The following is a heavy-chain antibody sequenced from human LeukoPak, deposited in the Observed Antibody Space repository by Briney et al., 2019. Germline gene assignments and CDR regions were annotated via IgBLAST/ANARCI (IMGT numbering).Heavy chain of an antibody. CDR2: IYYSGST. V-gene: IGHV4-59*01. CDR1: GGSISSYY. J-gene: IGHJ4*02. CDR3: ARVIGYSGYDAFDY. Sequence: SETLSLTCTASGGSISSYYWSWIRQPPGKGLEWIGYIYYSGSTNYNPSLKSRVTISVDTSKNQFSLKLSSVTAADTAVYYCARVIGYSGYDAFDYWGQGTLVTVSS. D-gene: IGHD5-12*01.